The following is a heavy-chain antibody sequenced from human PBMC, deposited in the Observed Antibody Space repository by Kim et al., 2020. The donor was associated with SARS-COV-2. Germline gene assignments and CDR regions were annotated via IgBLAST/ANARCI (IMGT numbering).Heavy chain of an antibody. CDR2: IWYDGSNK. CDR3: AREGGESTYYFDY. D-gene: IGHD3-10*01. J-gene: IGHJ4*02. Sequence: GGSLRLSCAASGFTFSSYGMHWVRQAPGKGLEWVAVIWYDGSNKYYADSVKGRFTISRDNSKNTLYLQMNSLRAEDTAVYYCAREGGESTYYFDYWGQGTLVTVSS. CDR1: GFTFSSYG. V-gene: IGHV3-33*01.